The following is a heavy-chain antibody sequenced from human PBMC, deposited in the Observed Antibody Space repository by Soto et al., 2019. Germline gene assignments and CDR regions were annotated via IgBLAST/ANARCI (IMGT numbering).Heavy chain of an antibody. CDR1: GFTFTSSA. J-gene: IGHJ3*02. Sequence: SVKVSCKASGFTFTSSAMQWVRQARGQRLEWIGWIVVGSGNTNYAQKFQERVTITRDMSTSTAYMELSSLRSEDTAVYYCAAGVATIFDAFDIWGQGTLVTVSS. CDR2: IVVGSGNT. CDR3: AAGVATIFDAFDI. V-gene: IGHV1-58*02. D-gene: IGHD5-12*01.